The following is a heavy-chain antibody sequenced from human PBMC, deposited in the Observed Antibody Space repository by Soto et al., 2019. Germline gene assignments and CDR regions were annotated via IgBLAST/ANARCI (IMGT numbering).Heavy chain of an antibody. D-gene: IGHD2-2*01. CDR2: IYTSGST. CDR3: ARDSDQLHPYYYYYYGMDV. V-gene: IGHV4-4*07. Sequence: SETLSLTCTVSGGSISSYYWSWIRQPAGKGLEWIGRIYTSGSTNYNPSLKSRVTMSVDTSKNQFSLKLSSVTAADTAVYYCARDSDQLHPYYYYYYGMDVWGQGTTVTVSS. CDR1: GGSISSYY. J-gene: IGHJ6*02.